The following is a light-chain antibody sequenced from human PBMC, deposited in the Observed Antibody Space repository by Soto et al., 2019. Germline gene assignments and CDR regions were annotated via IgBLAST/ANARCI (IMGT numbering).Light chain of an antibody. CDR2: GAS. V-gene: IGKV3-20*01. CDR1: QSVSTSS. J-gene: IGKJ5*01. Sequence: EIVLAQCPGTLSLSPGDRATLSCRASQSVSTSSLGWYQQKPGQAPRLLIYGASSRATGIPDRFSGSGSGTDFTLTINRLEPEDFAVYYCQQYGVSPSTFGQGTRLE. CDR3: QQYGVSPST.